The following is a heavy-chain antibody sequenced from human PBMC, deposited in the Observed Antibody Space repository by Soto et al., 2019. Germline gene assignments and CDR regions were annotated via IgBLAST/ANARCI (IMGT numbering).Heavy chain of an antibody. V-gene: IGHV3-30*18. J-gene: IGHJ6*02. CDR1: GFTFSSYG. Sequence: PGGSLRLSCAASGFTFSSYGMHWVRQAPGKGLEWVAVISYDGSNKYYADSVKGRFTISRDNSKNTLYLQMNSLRAEDTAVYYCAKDKDYYGSGRLYYGMDVWGQGPTVTVYS. CDR3: AKDKDYYGSGRLYYGMDV. CDR2: ISYDGSNK. D-gene: IGHD3-10*01.